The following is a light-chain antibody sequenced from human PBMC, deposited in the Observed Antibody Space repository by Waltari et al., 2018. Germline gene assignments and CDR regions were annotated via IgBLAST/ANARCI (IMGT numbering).Light chain of an antibody. CDR3: QQHGKWPLS. CDR2: DAS. V-gene: IGKV3-11*01. Sequence: EIELTQSPATLSLSPGERATLSCRASQSVSTSLAWYQQKPGQAPRLLIHDASNRATGTPTRFSGSGSGTDCTLTIGSLEPEDFAVYYCQQHGKWPLSFGGGTKVEI. J-gene: IGKJ4*02. CDR1: QSVSTS.